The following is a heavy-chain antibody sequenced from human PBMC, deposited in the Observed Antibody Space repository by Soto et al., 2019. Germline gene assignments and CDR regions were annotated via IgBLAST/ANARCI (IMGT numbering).Heavy chain of an antibody. J-gene: IGHJ4*02. CDR1: GGSFSGYY. CDR2: INHSGST. V-gene: IGHV4-34*01. CDR3: ARGGTYYDYVWGSYRRYYFDY. D-gene: IGHD3-16*02. Sequence: TLSLTCAVYGGSFSGYYWSWIRQPPGKGLEWIGEINHSGSTNYNPSLKSRVTISVDTSKNQFSLKLSSVTAADTAVYYCARGGTYYDYVWGSYRRYYFDYWGQGTLVTVSS.